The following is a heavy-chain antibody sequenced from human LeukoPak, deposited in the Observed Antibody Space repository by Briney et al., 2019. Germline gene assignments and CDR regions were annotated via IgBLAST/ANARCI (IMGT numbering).Heavy chain of an antibody. CDR1: GFTFSSYS. CDR3: ARWSYGPEEGYYYYGMDV. Sequence: GGSLRLSCAASGFTFSSYSMNWVRQAPGKGLEWVSYISSSSSTIYYADSVKGRFTISRDNAKNSLYLQMNSLRDGDTAVYYCARWSYGPEEGYYYYGMDVWGQGTTVTVSS. D-gene: IGHD5-18*01. V-gene: IGHV3-48*02. CDR2: ISSSSSTI. J-gene: IGHJ6*02.